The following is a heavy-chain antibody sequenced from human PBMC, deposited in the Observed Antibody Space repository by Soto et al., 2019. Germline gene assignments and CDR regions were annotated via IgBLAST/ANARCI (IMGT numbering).Heavy chain of an antibody. V-gene: IGHV3-49*04. CDR2: IRSKAYGGTT. CDR3: TREFDYGDYKYYYYGMDV. J-gene: IGHJ6*02. CDR1: GFTFGDYA. Sequence: SLRLSCTASGFTFGDYAMSWVRQAPGKWLEWVGFIRSKAYGGTTEYAAPVKGRFTISRDDSKSIAYLQMNSLKTEDTAVYYCTREFDYGDYKYYYYGMDVWGQGTTVTVSS. D-gene: IGHD4-17*01.